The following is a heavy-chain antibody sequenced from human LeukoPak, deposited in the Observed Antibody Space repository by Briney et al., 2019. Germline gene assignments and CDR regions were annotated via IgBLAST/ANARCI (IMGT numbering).Heavy chain of an antibody. Sequence: GGSLRLSCAASGFTLSSYWMTWVRLAPGKGLEWVAHIKQDGSEKYYVDSVKGRLTISRDNAKNSLYLQMNSLRAEDTAVYYCASDSSGYYFAFWGQGTRVTVSS. CDR3: ASDSSGYYFAF. D-gene: IGHD3-22*01. J-gene: IGHJ4*02. CDR2: IKQDGSEK. CDR1: GFTLSSYW. V-gene: IGHV3-7*01.